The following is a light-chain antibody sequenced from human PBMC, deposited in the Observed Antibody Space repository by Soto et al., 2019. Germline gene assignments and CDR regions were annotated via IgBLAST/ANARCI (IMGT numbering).Light chain of an antibody. CDR2: DVS. CDR1: SSDVGAFNY. V-gene: IGLV2-14*01. CDR3: NSYTSTNSYV. Sequence: QSALTQPASVSGSPGQSITISCTGTSSDVGAFNYVSWYQQHPGKAPKLMIFDVSNRPSGVSNRFSGSKSGNTASLTISGLQAEDEADYYCNSYTSTNSYVFGTGTKVTV. J-gene: IGLJ1*01.